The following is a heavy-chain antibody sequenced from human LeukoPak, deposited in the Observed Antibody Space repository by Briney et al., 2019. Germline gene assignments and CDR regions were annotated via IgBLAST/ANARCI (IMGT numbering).Heavy chain of an antibody. V-gene: IGHV1-69*13. J-gene: IGHJ5*02. Sequence: GASVKVSCKASGGTFSSYAISWVRQAPGQGLEWMGGIIPIFGTANYAQKFQGRVTITADESTSTAYMELSSLRSEDTAVYYCARDEYYYGSGSYFRAWGQGTLVTVSS. CDR3: ARDEYYYGSGSYFRA. D-gene: IGHD3-10*01. CDR2: IIPIFGTA. CDR1: GGTFSSYA.